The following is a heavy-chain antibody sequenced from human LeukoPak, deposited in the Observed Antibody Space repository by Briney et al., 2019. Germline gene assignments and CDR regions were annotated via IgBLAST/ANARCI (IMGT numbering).Heavy chain of an antibody. J-gene: IGHJ4*02. Sequence: PGGSLRLSCAASGFTFSSYAMTWVRLAPGKGLEWVSAISGSGGSTYYADSVKGRFTISRDKSKNTLYLQMNSLRAEDTAVYHCAKYGRPTGAPYYFDSWGQGTLVTASS. CDR2: ISGSGGST. CDR1: GFTFSSYA. CDR3: AKYGRPTGAPYYFDS. D-gene: IGHD7-27*01. V-gene: IGHV3-23*01.